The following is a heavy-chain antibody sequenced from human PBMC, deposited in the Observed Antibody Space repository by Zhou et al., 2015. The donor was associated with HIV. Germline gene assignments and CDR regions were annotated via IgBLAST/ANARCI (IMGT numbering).Heavy chain of an antibody. CDR3: ARGHEGYYYGSGYAFDI. D-gene: IGHD3-10*01. J-gene: IGHJ3*02. CDR2: IIPIFGTA. Sequence: QVQLVQSGAEVKKPGSSVKVSCKASGGTFSSYAISWVRQAPGQGLEWMGGIIPIFGTANYAQKFQGRVTITADESTSTAYMELSSLRSEDTAVYYCARGHEGYYYGSGYAFDIWGQGTMVTVSS. V-gene: IGHV1-69*01. CDR1: GGTFSSYA.